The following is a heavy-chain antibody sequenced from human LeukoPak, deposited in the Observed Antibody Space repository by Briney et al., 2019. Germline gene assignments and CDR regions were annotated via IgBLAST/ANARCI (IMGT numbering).Heavy chain of an antibody. V-gene: IGHV3-23*01. J-gene: IGHJ4*02. Sequence: GGSLRLSCAASGFTFSSNTMNWVRQAPGKGLQWVSRISGSGRNTFYADSVKGRFSVSRDNSKNTMYLQMNSLKTEDTAIYYCTTDRADYWGQGTLVTVSS. CDR3: TTDRADY. CDR1: GFTFSSNT. CDR2: ISGSGRNT.